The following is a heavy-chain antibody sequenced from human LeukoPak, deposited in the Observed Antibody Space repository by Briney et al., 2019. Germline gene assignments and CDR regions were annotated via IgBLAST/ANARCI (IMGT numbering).Heavy chain of an antibody. CDR2: IKYDGSEK. D-gene: IGHD3-10*01. CDR3: AREPVRKRWFDS. Sequence: GGSLRLSCTASGFTFSNYWMSCVRQAPNKGLEWVANIKYDGSEKYYVDSVKGRLTISRDNAKNSLYLQMNSLRAEDTAVYYCAREPVRKRWFDSWGQGTLVTVSS. J-gene: IGHJ5*01. V-gene: IGHV3-7*03. CDR1: GFTFSNYW.